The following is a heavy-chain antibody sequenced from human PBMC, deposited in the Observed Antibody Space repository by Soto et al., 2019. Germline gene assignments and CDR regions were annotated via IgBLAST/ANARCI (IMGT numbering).Heavy chain of an antibody. Sequence: GGSLRLSCAASGFSFSAYAMNWVRQAPGKGLEWVSSISGPGGSTYYAESVKGRFTISRDNSGNTLFLQMNSLKAEDTAIYYFAFKMWDLPAPYYYYAMDVWGPGTTVTVSS. J-gene: IGHJ6*02. CDR3: AFKMWDLPAPYYYYAMDV. CDR1: GFSFSAYA. V-gene: IGHV3-23*01. D-gene: IGHD1-26*01. CDR2: ISGPGGST.